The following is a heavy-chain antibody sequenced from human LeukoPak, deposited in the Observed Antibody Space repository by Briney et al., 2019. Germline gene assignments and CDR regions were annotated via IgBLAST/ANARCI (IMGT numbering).Heavy chain of an antibody. CDR3: AKATYYYDSSGSWAFDY. V-gene: IGHV3-23*01. Sequence: GGSLRLSCAASGFTFSSYAMSWVRQAPGKGLEWVSAISGSGGSTYYADSVKGRFTISRDNSKNTLYLQMNSLRAEDTAVYYCAKATYYYDSSGSWAFDYWGQGTLVTVSS. J-gene: IGHJ4*02. CDR1: GFTFSSYA. D-gene: IGHD3-22*01. CDR2: ISGSGGST.